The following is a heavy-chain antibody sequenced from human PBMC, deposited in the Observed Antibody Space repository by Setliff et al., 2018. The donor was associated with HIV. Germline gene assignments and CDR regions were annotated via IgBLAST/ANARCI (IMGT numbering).Heavy chain of an antibody. Sequence: PSETLSLTCAVYGGSFSNYCWSWIRQAPGKGLEWIGEANTAGVAHYNPSLESRVTMSLDPSRKQFSLRLISVTAADTAVYYCAREGGNYDILTGYYNIGLDYWGQGTLVTVSS. J-gene: IGHJ4*02. CDR1: GGSFSNYC. CDR2: ANTAGVA. CDR3: AREGGNYDILTGYYNIGLDY. D-gene: IGHD3-9*01. V-gene: IGHV4-34*10.